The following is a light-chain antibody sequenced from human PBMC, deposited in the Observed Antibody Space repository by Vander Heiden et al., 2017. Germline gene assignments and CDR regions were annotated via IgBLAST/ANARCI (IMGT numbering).Light chain of an antibody. V-gene: IGKV1-33*01. Sequence: DIQMTQSPSSLSASVGDRVTITCQASQDISNYLNWYQQKPGKAPKLRIYDASNLETGVPSRFSGSVSGTDFTFTISSLQPEDSATDYCQQDDNLPITFGGGTKVEIK. CDR2: DAS. J-gene: IGKJ4*01. CDR1: QDISNY. CDR3: QQDDNLPIT.